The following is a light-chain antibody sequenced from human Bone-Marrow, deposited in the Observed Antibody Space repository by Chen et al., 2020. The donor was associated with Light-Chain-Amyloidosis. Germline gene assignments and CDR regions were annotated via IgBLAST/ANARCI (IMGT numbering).Light chain of an antibody. CDR3: SSDTITNTLV. CDR1: SSDVGGDNH. V-gene: IGLV2-14*01. J-gene: IGLJ1*01. Sequence: QSALTQPASVSGSPGQSITISCTGTSSDVGGDNHVSWYQQHPDKAPKLMIYEVTNRPSWVPDRFSGSKSDNTASLTISGLQTEAEADYFCSSDTITNTLVFGSGTRVTVL. CDR2: EVT.